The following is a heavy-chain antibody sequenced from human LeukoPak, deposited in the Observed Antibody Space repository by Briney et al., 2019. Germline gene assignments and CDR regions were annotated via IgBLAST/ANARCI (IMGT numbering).Heavy chain of an antibody. Sequence: SETLSLTCAVYGGSFSGYYWSWIRQPPGKGLEWIGEINHSGSTNYNPSLKSRVTISVDTSKNQFFLKLSSVTAADTAVYYCARGYDSSDYGMDVWGQGTTVTVSS. CDR3: ARGYDSSDYGMDV. CDR2: INHSGST. D-gene: IGHD3-22*01. J-gene: IGHJ6*02. V-gene: IGHV4-34*01. CDR1: GGSFSGYY.